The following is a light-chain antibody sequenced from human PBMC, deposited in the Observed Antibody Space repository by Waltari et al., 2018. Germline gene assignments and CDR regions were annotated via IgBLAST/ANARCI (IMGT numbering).Light chain of an antibody. Sequence: IQVTQSPSSLSASVGDRVTITCRASQSISSYLNWYQQKPGKAPKLLIFAASSLESGVPSRFSGSGSGTDFTLTISSLQPEDFATYYCQQSYSTPYTFGQGTKLEIE. CDR2: AAS. CDR3: QQSYSTPYT. CDR1: QSISSY. V-gene: IGKV1-39*01. J-gene: IGKJ2*01.